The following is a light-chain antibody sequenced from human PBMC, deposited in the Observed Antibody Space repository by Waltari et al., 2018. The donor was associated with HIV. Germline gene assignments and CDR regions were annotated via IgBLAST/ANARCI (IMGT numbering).Light chain of an antibody. Sequence: QSALTQPASVSGSPGQSISLSCTGTSSDVGGFNYVSWYQQHPGQAPKLMIYEVSTRPSGVSNRFSGSKAGNTASLTISGLQAEDEADYYCSSYTSSSTVFGGGTKLTVL. J-gene: IGLJ2*01. V-gene: IGLV2-14*01. CDR1: SSDVGGFNY. CDR2: EVS. CDR3: SSYTSSSTV.